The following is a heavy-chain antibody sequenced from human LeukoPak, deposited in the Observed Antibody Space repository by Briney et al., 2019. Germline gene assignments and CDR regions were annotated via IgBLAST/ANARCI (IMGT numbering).Heavy chain of an antibody. CDR3: ARGWARTPYYFDY. Sequence: GSSVKVSCKASGGTFSSYVISWVRQAPGQGLEWMGGIIPIFGTASYAQKFQGRVTITADESTSTAYMDLSSLRSEDTAVYYCARGWARTPYYFDYWGQGTLVTVSS. V-gene: IGHV1-69*01. CDR1: GGTFSSYV. J-gene: IGHJ4*02. CDR2: IIPIFGTA. D-gene: IGHD1-14*01.